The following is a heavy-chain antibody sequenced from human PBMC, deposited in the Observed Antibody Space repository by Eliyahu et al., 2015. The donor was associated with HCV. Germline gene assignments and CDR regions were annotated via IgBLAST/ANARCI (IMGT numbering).Heavy chain of an antibody. CDR3: ASGGGGIAVTGTGGWFDP. Sequence: QVQLQESGPGLVKPSETLSLTCTVAGGPIPTXXWSWIRQPPGKGLEWIGYIHYSGSTNYNPSLKSRVTISVDTSKNQFSLNLTSVTAADTAMYYCASGGGGIAVTGTGGWFDPWGQGTLVTVSS. J-gene: IGHJ5*02. CDR1: GGPIPTXX. D-gene: IGHD6-19*01. CDR2: IHYSGST. V-gene: IGHV4-59*01.